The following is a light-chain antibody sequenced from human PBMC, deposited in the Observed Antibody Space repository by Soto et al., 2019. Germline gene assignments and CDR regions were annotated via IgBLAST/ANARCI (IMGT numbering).Light chain of an antibody. Sequence: DIVMTKSPAPLSVSPGESATLSCRASQSVSNNLAWYQQKPGQAPRLLIYGASTRATGIPARFSGSGSGTEFTLTISSLQSEDCAVYYCQQYNNWPPYTFGQGTKLEIK. V-gene: IGKV3-15*01. J-gene: IGKJ2*01. CDR2: GAS. CDR1: QSVSNN. CDR3: QQYNNWPPYT.